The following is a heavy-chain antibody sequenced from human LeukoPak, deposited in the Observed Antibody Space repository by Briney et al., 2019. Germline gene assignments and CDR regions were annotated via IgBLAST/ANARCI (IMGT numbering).Heavy chain of an antibody. CDR3: ARDSPDIVVVPADYYYYMDV. CDR2: ISYDGSNK. J-gene: IGHJ6*03. D-gene: IGHD2-2*01. CDR1: GFTFSSYA. Sequence: GGSLRLSCAASGFTFSSYAMHWVRQAPGKGLEWVAVISYDGSNKYYADSVKGRFTISRDNSKNTLYLQMNSLRAEDTAVYYCARDSPDIVVVPADYYYYMDVWGKGTTVTVSS. V-gene: IGHV3-30-3*01.